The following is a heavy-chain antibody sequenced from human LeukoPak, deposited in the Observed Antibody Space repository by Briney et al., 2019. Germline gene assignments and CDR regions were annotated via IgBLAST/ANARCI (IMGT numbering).Heavy chain of an antibody. CDR3: ARSMVGSRYYFDY. Sequence: PSETLSLTCAVYGGSFSGYYWSWIRQPPGKGLEWIGEINHSGSTNYNPSLKSRVTISVDTSKNQFSLKLSSVTAADTAVYYCARSMVGSRYYFDYWGQGTLVTVSS. CDR2: INHSGST. D-gene: IGHD2-15*01. V-gene: IGHV4-34*01. CDR1: GGSFSGYY. J-gene: IGHJ4*02.